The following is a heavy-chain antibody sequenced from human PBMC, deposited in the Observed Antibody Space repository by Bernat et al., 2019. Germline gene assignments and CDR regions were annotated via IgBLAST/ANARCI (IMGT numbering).Heavy chain of an antibody. D-gene: IGHD2-2*01. V-gene: IGHV3-11*06. CDR3: ARVGGLKYCSGTTCPLDI. Sequence: QVQLVESGGGLVKPGGSLRLSCAASGFTFSDYYMSWIRQAPGKGLEWVSYISSSSSYTSYAGSVKGRFTISRDNAKNSLYLQMNSLRAEDTAVYYCARVGGLKYCSGTTCPLDIWGQGTMVTVSS. CDR2: ISSSSSYT. J-gene: IGHJ3*02. CDR1: GFTFSDYY.